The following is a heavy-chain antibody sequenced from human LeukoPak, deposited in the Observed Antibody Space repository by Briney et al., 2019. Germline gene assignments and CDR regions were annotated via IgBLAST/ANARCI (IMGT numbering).Heavy chain of an antibody. CDR3: AKDLSDNYNLFDY. V-gene: IGHV3-23*01. Sequence: GGSLRLSCAASGFTFRSYAMSWVRQAPGKGLEWVSVISGPGYTTYYADSVEGRLTISRDNSNNMLYLQLSSLRAEDTAVYYCAKDLSDNYNLFDYWGQGTLVTVSS. CDR2: ISGPGYTT. J-gene: IGHJ4*02. CDR1: GFTFRSYA. D-gene: IGHD1-1*01.